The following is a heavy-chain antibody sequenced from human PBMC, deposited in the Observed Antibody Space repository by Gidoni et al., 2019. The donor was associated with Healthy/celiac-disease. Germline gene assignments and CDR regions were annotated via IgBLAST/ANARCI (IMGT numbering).Heavy chain of an antibody. D-gene: IGHD6-19*01. CDR1: GGSFSGYY. CDR2: INHSGST. CDR3: ARGIAVAGFNWFDP. V-gene: IGHV4-34*01. J-gene: IGHJ5*02. Sequence: QVQLQQWGAGLFKPSETLSLTCAVYGGSFSGYYWSWIRQPPGKGLEWIGEINHSGSTNYNPSLKSRVTISVDTSKNQFSLKLSSVTAADTAVYYCARGIAVAGFNWFDPWGQGTLVTVSS.